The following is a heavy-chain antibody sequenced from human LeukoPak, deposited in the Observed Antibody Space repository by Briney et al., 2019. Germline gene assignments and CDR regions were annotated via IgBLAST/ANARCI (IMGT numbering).Heavy chain of an antibody. CDR2: INPNSGGT. D-gene: IGHD2-2*01. J-gene: IGHJ4*02. CDR3: ARGRIPNNKLVVVPAAMGY. V-gene: IGHV1-2*02. Sequence: GASVKVSCEASGYTFTGYYMHWVRQAPGQGLEWMGWINPNSGGTNYAQKFQGRVTMTRDTSISTAYMELSRLRSDDTAVYYCARGRIPNNKLVVVPAAMGYWGQGTLVTVSS. CDR1: GYTFTGYY.